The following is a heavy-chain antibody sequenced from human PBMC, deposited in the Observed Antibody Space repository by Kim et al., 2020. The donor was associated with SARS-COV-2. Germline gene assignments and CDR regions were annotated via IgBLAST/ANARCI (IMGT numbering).Heavy chain of an antibody. CDR1: GYSFTSYW. CDR2: IDPSDSYT. V-gene: IGHV5-10-1*01. CDR3: ARHAYYDFWSGQDKLVGYFDY. Sequence: GESLQISCKGSGYSFTSYWISWVRQMPGKGLEWMGRIDPSDSYTNYSTSFQGHVTISADKSISTAYLQWSSLKASDTAMYYCARHAYYDFWSGQDKLVGYFDYWGQGTLVTVSS. J-gene: IGHJ4*02. D-gene: IGHD3-3*01.